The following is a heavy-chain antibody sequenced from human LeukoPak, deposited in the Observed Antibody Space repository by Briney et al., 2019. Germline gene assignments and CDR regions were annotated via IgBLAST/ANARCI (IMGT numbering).Heavy chain of an antibody. CDR2: IFGNGDTT. CDR3: AKDYYYDILTGYWAFDI. J-gene: IGHJ3*02. D-gene: IGHD3-9*01. Sequence: GGSLRLSCAASGFSFSGYAMNWVRQAPGKGLEWVSIIFGNGDTTYYADSVKGRFTISRDNAKNSLYLQMNSLRAEDTAVYYCAKDYYYDILTGYWAFDIWGQGTMVTVSS. V-gene: IGHV3-23*01. CDR1: GFSFSGYA.